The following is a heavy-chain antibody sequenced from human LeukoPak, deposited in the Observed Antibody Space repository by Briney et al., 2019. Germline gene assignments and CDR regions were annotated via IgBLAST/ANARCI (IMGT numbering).Heavy chain of an antibody. CDR2: IFHTGSA. D-gene: IGHD6-19*01. Sequence: SETLSFTCNVSGYSISSGYYWGWIRQPPGKGLEYIGSIFHTGSADYNPSLKSRVTLSVDTSKNQFSLKLNSVTAADTAVYYCVREREKQWLFWGQGTLVPVSS. V-gene: IGHV4-38-2*02. CDR3: VREREKQWLF. J-gene: IGHJ4*02. CDR1: GYSISSGYY.